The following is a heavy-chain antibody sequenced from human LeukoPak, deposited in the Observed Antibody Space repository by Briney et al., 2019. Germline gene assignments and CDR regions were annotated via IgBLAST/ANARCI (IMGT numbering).Heavy chain of an antibody. D-gene: IGHD4-17*01. V-gene: IGHV1-69*04. CDR1: GGTFSSSA. Sequence: ASVKVSCKASGGTFSSSAISWVRQAPGQGLERMGRIIPMLGIANYAQKFQGRVTIIADKSTSTAYMELSSLRSEDTAVYYCARGNYGAKPERHFYFFGMDVWGQGTTVTVSS. CDR2: IIPMLGIA. J-gene: IGHJ6*02. CDR3: ARGNYGAKPERHFYFFGMDV.